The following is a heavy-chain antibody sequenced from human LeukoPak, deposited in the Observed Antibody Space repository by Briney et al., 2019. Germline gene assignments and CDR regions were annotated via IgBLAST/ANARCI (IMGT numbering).Heavy chain of an antibody. CDR2: SRNKANSYVA. D-gene: IGHD6-13*01. CDR1: GFTFSDHY. Sequence: GGSLRLSCAASGFTFSDHYMDWFRQAPGKGLQWVGRSRNKANSYVAEYAAPVKGRFTISRDDSKNSVFLQMDSLKTEDTAVYYCARELAASPSDHWGQGTLVTVSS. V-gene: IGHV3-72*01. CDR3: ARELAASPSDH. J-gene: IGHJ4*02.